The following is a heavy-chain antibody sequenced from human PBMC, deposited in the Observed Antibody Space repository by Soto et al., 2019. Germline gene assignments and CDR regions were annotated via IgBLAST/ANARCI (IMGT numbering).Heavy chain of an antibody. J-gene: IGHJ4*02. V-gene: IGHV3-21*01. Sequence: GGSLRLSCAASGFTFSSYSMNWVRQAPGKGLEWVSSISSSSSYIYYAYSVKGRFTISRDNAKNSLYLQMNSLRAEDTAVYYCARAGTHCSSTSCYLGYSYGYGPYYFDYWGQGTLVTVSS. D-gene: IGHD2-2*01. CDR2: ISSSSSYI. CDR3: ARAGTHCSSTSCYLGYSYGYGPYYFDY. CDR1: GFTFSSYS.